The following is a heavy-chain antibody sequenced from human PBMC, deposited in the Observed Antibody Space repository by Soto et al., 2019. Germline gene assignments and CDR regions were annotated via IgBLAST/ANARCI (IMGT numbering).Heavy chain of an antibody. D-gene: IGHD2-21*01. V-gene: IGHV4-34*01. CDR2: INHSGST. Sequence: FTSYYRHWVRQAPGKGLEWMGKINHSGSTNYNPSLKSRVTISVDTSKNQFSLKLSSVTSADTAVYYCAGLLHAYWGQGTLVTVSP. J-gene: IGHJ4*02. CDR3: AGLLHAY. CDR1: FTSYY.